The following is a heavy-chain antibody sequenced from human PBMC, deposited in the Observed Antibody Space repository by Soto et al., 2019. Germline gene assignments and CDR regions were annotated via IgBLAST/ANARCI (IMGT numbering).Heavy chain of an antibody. CDR2: LDSGGST. V-gene: IGHV3-53*01. D-gene: IGHD1-26*01. CDR1: GFIVSSNY. CDR3: AKDGSARSFQH. Sequence: LRLSCVASGFIVSSNYMSWVRQAPGKGLEWVSLLDSGGSTFYADSVKGRFTISRDNSKNTLYLQMNSLRAEDTAVYFCAKDGSARSFQHWGQGTLVTVSS. J-gene: IGHJ1*01.